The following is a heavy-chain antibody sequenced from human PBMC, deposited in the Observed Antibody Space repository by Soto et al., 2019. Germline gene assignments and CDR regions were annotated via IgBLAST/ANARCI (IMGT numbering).Heavy chain of an antibody. V-gene: IGHV1-69*01. CDR3: ARSPATVTSPVESGVGYYGMDV. Sequence: QVQLVQSGAEVKKPGSSVKVSCKASGGTFSSYAISWVRQAPGQGLEWMGGIIPIFGTANYAQKFQGRVTITADESTGTAYMELSSLRSEDTAVYYCARSPATVTSPVESGVGYYGMDVWGQGTTVTVSS. CDR2: IIPIFGTA. CDR1: GGTFSSYA. J-gene: IGHJ6*02. D-gene: IGHD4-17*01.